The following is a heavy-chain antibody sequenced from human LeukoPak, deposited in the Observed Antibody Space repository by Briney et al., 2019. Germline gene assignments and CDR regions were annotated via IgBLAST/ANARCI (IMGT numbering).Heavy chain of an antibody. CDR2: IIQDGSET. CDR1: GFTFSSYW. V-gene: IGHV3-7*01. D-gene: IGHD3-9*01. Sequence: GGSLRLSCAASGFTFSSYWMNWVRQAPGKGLEWVANIIQDGSETFYVDSVKGRFTISRDNAKNTLYLQMNTLRVEDTAVYYCTRDLMDYDVSTGLHHYYMDVWGQGTTVTVSS. CDR3: TRDLMDYDVSTGLHHYYMDV. J-gene: IGHJ6*02.